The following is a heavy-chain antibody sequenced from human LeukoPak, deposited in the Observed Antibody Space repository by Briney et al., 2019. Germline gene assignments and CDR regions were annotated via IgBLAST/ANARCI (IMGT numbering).Heavy chain of an antibody. V-gene: IGHV1-18*01. D-gene: IGHD6-13*01. CDR2: IGSYNGNT. CDR3: ARDEYSSSFGGPDY. J-gene: IGHJ4*02. Sequence: GASVKVSCKASGYTFNRYGISWVRQAPGQGLEWMGWIGSYNGNTNYAQKLQGRVTMTTDTSTSTAYMELRSLRSDDTAVYYCARDEYSSSFGGPDYWGQGTLVTVSS. CDR1: GYTFNRYG.